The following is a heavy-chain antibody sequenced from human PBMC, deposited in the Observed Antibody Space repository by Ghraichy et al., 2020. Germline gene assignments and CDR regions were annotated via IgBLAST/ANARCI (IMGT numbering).Heavy chain of an antibody. CDR3: AKTYGDYFAYFDY. D-gene: IGHD4-17*01. Sequence: GGSLRLSCAASGFTFDDYAMHWVRQAPGKGLEWVSGISWNSGSLGYADSVKGRFTISRDNAKNSLYLQMNSLRTEDTAFYYCAKTYGDYFAYFDYWSQGTLVTVSS. J-gene: IGHJ4*02. V-gene: IGHV3-9*01. CDR2: ISWNSGSL. CDR1: GFTFDDYA.